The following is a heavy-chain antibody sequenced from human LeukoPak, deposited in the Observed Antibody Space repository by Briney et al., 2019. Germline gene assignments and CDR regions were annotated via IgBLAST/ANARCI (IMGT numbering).Heavy chain of an antibody. V-gene: IGHV4-59*01. Sequence: TSETLSLTCTVSGGSISSYYWSWIRQPPGKGLEWIGYIYYSGSTNYNPSPKSRVTISVDTSKNQFSLKLSSVTAADTAVYYCAREGGVGESYYNWFDPWGQGTLVTVSS. CDR3: AREGGVGESYYNWFDP. CDR1: GGSISSYY. CDR2: IYYSGST. D-gene: IGHD3-10*01. J-gene: IGHJ5*02.